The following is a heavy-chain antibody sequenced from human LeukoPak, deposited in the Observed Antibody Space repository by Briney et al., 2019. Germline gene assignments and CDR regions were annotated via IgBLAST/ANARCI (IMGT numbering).Heavy chain of an antibody. D-gene: IGHD3-22*01. CDR1: GFTFDDCA. CDR2: INWNSGNI. Sequence: GGSLRLSCAASGFTFDDCAMHWVRQAPGKGLEWVSHINWNSGNIVYADSVKGRFTISRDNAKNSLYLQMNSLRAEDTAVYYCAKGGSSGYHFDFDYWGQGTLVTVSS. V-gene: IGHV3-9*01. J-gene: IGHJ4*02. CDR3: AKGGSSGYHFDFDY.